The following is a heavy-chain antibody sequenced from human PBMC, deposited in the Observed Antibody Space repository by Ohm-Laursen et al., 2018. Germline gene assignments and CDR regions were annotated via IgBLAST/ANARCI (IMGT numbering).Heavy chain of an antibody. J-gene: IGHJ4*02. Sequence: PGTLSLTCSVSGGSVSSGSYYWSWIRQPPGKGLEWIGYIYYSGSTNYTPSLQSRVTISVDTSKNHFSLRLSSVTAADTAVYYCARGDSSDRPYYWGQGALVTVSS. CDR2: IYYSGST. D-gene: IGHD3-22*01. CDR3: ARGDSSDRPYY. V-gene: IGHV4-61*03. CDR1: GGSVSSGSYY.